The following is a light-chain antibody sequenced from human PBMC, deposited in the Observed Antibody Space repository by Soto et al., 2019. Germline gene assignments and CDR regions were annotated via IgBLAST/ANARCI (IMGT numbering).Light chain of an antibody. CDR3: QQYASYPLT. Sequence: ATRMTQSPSSLSASTGDRVTITCRASEDIDNYLAWYQQKPGRAPRILIYDSTTLQRGVPSRFSGSGSGTDFTLSISSLQSEDFAIYYCQQYASYPLTFGGGTKVDIK. J-gene: IGKJ4*01. V-gene: IGKV1-8*01. CDR2: DST. CDR1: EDIDNY.